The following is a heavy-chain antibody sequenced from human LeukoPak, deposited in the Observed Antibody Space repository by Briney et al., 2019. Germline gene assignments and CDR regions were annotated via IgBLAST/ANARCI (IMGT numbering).Heavy chain of an antibody. CDR1: GFIFSNYE. Sequence: GGSLRLSCAASGFIFSNYEVNWVRQTPGKGLEWVSYISDHGKSRNYVDSVKGRFAISRDNAKNFLYLQMNSLRVEDTAVYFCARARIAAPLLDYWGQGSLVTVSS. J-gene: IGHJ4*02. CDR2: ISDHGKSR. CDR3: ARARIAAPLLDY. D-gene: IGHD6-13*01. V-gene: IGHV3-48*03.